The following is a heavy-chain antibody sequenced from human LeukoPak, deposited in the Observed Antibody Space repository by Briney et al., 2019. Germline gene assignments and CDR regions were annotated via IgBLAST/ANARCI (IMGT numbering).Heavy chain of an antibody. CDR1: GFTFSSYA. D-gene: IGHD3-10*01. CDR2: ISYDGSNK. J-gene: IGHJ4*02. V-gene: IGHV3-30-3*01. CDR3: ARGTMASDF. Sequence: GGSLRLSCAASGFTFSSYAMHWVRQAPGKGLEWVAVISYDGSNKYYVDSVKGRFTISRDNTKNSLYLQMNSLRAEDTAMYYCARGTMASDFWGQGTLVTVSS.